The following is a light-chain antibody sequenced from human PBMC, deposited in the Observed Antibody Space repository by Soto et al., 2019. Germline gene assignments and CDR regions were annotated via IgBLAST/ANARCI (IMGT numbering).Light chain of an antibody. Sequence: EIVLTQSPATLSLSPGESATLSCRASQSVSSYLAWYQHKPGQAPRLLIYDASNRATGIPARFSGSGSGTDFTLTITSLEPEDFAVYYCQQRSNWPPFTFGQGTKLEIK. J-gene: IGKJ2*01. CDR1: QSVSSY. V-gene: IGKV3-11*01. CDR3: QQRSNWPPFT. CDR2: DAS.